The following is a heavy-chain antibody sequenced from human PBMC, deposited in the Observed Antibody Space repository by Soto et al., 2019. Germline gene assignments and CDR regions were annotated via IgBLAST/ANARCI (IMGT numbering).Heavy chain of an antibody. CDR1: GGTFSNYA. J-gene: IGHJ4*02. V-gene: IGHV1-69*01. CDR3: AIATRNSWACDF. CDR2: IIPLTETP. D-gene: IGHD6-13*01. Sequence: QVQVVQSGAEVKKPGSSVKVSCKASGGTFSNYAISWVRQAPGHGLEWVGGIIPLTETPVYAQTVQGRLTITAAEITSAPYMALSSLRSDDTAVYYCAIATRNSWACDFCGQGTLVTVSS.